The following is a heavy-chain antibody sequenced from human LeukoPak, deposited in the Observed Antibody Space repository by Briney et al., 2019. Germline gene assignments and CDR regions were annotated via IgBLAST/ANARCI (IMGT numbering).Heavy chain of an antibody. CDR1: GFTFDDYA. V-gene: IGHV3-43D*03. D-gene: IGHD5-18*01. Sequence: GGSLRLSCAASGFTFDDYAMHWVRQPPGKGLEWVTLISRDGYSSYYVDSVKGRFTISRDNRKNSLYLQMSSLRAEDTALYYCAKGGKDTAMPNDYWGQGTLVTVSS. CDR3: AKGGKDTAMPNDY. CDR2: ISRDGYSS. J-gene: IGHJ4*02.